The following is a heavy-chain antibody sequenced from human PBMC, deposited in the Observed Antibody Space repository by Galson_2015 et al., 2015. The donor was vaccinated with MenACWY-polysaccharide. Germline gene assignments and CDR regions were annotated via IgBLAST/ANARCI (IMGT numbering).Heavy chain of an antibody. D-gene: IGHD5-12*01. CDR2: INHRGST. CDR1: GESFSGYY. V-gene: IGHV4-34*01. CDR3: ARVDIVTTNYFDY. J-gene: IGHJ4*02. Sequence: LSLTCAVYGESFSGYYWSWLRQPPGRGLEWIGEINHRGSTNYNPSLKSRVTISVDTSKNQFSLKLNSMTAADTAIYYCARVDIVTTNYFDYWGQGSPVTVSS.